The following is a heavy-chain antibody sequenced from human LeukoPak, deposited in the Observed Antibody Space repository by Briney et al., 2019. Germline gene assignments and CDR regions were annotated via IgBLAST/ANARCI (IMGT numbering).Heavy chain of an antibody. D-gene: IGHD3-3*01. CDR2: ISGSGGST. V-gene: IGHV3-23*01. J-gene: IGHJ4*02. CDR1: GFTFSSYA. CDR3: ARGATYYDFWSGYYFDY. Sequence: PGGSLRLSCAASGFTFSSYAMSWVRQAPGKGLEWVSAISGSGGSTYYADSVKGRFTISRDNAKNSLYLQMNSLRAEDTAVYYCARGATYYDFWSGYYFDYWGQGTLVTVSS.